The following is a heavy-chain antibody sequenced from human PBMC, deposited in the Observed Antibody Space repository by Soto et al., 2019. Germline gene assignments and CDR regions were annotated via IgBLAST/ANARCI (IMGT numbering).Heavy chain of an antibody. J-gene: IGHJ3*02. D-gene: IGHD3-10*01. V-gene: IGHV4-59*08. CDR1: GGSISSYY. CDR2: IYYSGST. CDR3: ARLLSMVRGVIRPRGAFDI. Sequence: PSETLSLTCTVSGGSISSYYWSWIRQPPGKGLEWIGYIYYSGSTNYNPSLKSRVTISVDTSKNQFSLKLSSVTAADTAVYYCARLLSMVRGVIRPRGAFDIWGQGTMVTVSS.